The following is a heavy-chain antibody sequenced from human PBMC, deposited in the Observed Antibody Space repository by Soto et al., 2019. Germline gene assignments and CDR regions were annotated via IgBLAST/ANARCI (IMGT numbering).Heavy chain of an antibody. CDR2: IYYSGST. J-gene: IGHJ5*02. CDR1: GGSISSSSYY. D-gene: IGHD6-13*01. Sequence: SETLSLTCTVSGGSISSSSYYWGWIRQPPGKGLEWIGSIYYSGSTYYNPSLKSRVTISVDTSKNQFSLKLSSVTAADTAVYYCARHKLVVRLAAAGWFDPWGQGTLVTVSS. V-gene: IGHV4-39*01. CDR3: ARHKLVVRLAAAGWFDP.